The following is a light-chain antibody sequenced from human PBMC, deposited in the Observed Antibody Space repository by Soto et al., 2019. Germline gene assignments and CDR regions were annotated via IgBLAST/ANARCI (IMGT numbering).Light chain of an antibody. CDR3: QPSVSTQT. Sequence: DIQINHSTSSLSTSIGYIFTITFRASQRINIYLNWYRQKPGKAPELLIYSASNLQSGVPSRFSGSGSGTDFTLTISGLQSDECATYYCQPSVSTQTFGQGTRLEIK. CDR2: SAS. V-gene: IGKV1-39*01. J-gene: IGKJ5*01. CDR1: QRINIY.